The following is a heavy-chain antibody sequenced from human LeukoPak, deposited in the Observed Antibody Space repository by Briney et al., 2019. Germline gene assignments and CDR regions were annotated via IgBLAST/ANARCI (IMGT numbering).Heavy chain of an antibody. CDR2: INHSGST. Sequence: PSETLSLTCTVSGGSISSSSYYWGWIRQPPGKGLEWIGEINHSGSTNYNPSLKSRVTISVDTSKNQFSLKLSSVTAADTAVYYCARGLTYYDYVWGSYRSHNWFDPWGQGTLVTVSS. CDR1: GGSISSSSYY. CDR3: ARGLTYYDYVWGSYRSHNWFDP. D-gene: IGHD3-16*02. V-gene: IGHV4-39*07. J-gene: IGHJ5*02.